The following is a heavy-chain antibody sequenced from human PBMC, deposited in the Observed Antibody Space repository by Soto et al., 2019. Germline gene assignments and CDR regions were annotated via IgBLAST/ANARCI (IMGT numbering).Heavy chain of an antibody. CDR1: GCSFTSYW. CDR3: ARLFMVRGVRDYYYGMDV. Sequence: PGESLKISCKGSGCSFTSYWIGWVRQMPGKGLEWMGIIYPGDSDTRYSPSFQGQVTISADKSISTAYLQWSSLKASDTAMYYCARLFMVRGVRDYYYGMDVWGQGTTVTVSS. D-gene: IGHD3-10*01. J-gene: IGHJ6*02. V-gene: IGHV5-51*01. CDR2: IYPGDSDT.